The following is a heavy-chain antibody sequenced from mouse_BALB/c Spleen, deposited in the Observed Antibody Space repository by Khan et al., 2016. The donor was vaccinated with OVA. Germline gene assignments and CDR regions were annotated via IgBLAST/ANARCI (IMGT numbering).Heavy chain of an antibody. V-gene: IGHV2-6-7*01. CDR3: ARELRLGGFAY. J-gene: IGHJ3*01. CDR2: IWGDGST. D-gene: IGHD1-2*01. CDR1: GFSLTDYG. Sequence: QVQLKESGPGLVAPSQSLSITCTVSGFSLTDYGINWVRQPPGKGLEWLGMIWGDGSTDYNSALKSRLGISKDNSKSQVFLKMNSLQTDDSARYYCARELRLGGFAYWGQGTLVTVSA.